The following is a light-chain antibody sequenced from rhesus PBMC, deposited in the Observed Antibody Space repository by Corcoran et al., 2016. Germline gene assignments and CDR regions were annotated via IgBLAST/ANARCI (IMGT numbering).Light chain of an antibody. Sequence: QAAPTQPPSVSGSPGQSVTISCTGTSSDVGGYNYVSWYQQHPGKVPKLMIYGVSKRPSGVSDRFSGSKSGNTASLTISGLQAEDEADYYCCSYTTSSTYIFGAGTRLTVL. J-gene: IGLJ1*01. CDR1: SSDVGGYNY. CDR3: CSYTTSSTYI. V-gene: IGLV2S7*01. CDR2: GVS.